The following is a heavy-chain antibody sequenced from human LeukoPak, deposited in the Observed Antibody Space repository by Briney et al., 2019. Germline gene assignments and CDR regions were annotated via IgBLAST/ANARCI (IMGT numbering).Heavy chain of an antibody. CDR2: IYYSGST. Sequence: PSHTLALTCTVSGGSISSYYWSWIRQPPGKGLEWIGYIYYSGSTNYNPPRKTRVTISADTSKNQISLKLSSVTAADTAVYFCARDKGPYWYFDLWGRGTLVTVSS. J-gene: IGHJ2*01. CDR3: ARDKGPYWYFDL. CDR1: GGSISSYY. V-gene: IGHV4-59*01.